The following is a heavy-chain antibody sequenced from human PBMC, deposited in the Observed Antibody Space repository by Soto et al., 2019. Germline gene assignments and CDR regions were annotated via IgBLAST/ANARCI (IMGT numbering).Heavy chain of an antibody. CDR2: IGPMFGTS. V-gene: IGHV1-69*06. CDR1: GGTSTRYA. D-gene: IGHD3-22*01. Sequence: QERLVQSGAEVRKPGSSVKVSCKVTGGTSTRYAINWVRQAPGQGLEWMGGIGPMFGTSKYAQKFQGRVTITADTSTNIAYMELRSLRSEDTAVYYCARDQGDSSGYYLYYFDYWGQGTLVTVSS. J-gene: IGHJ4*02. CDR3: ARDQGDSSGYYLYYFDY.